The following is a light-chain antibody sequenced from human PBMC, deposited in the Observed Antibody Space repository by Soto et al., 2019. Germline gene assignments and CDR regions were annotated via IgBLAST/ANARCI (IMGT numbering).Light chain of an antibody. CDR1: QSGFYSSNDKNY. J-gene: IGKJ1*01. Sequence: DIVMTQSPDSLAVSLGGRASINCSSGQSGFYSSNDKNYLAWYQQKPGQPPKLLIYWASTRESGVPDRFSGSGSGTDFTLTISSLQAEDVAVYYCQQYYSTPWTFGQGTKVDIK. CDR2: WAS. V-gene: IGKV4-1*01. CDR3: QQYYSTPWT.